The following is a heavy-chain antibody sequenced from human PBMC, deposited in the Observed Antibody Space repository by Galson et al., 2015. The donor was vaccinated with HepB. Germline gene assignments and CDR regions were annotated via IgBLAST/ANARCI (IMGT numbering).Heavy chain of an antibody. D-gene: IGHD2-15*01. V-gene: IGHV3-23*01. CDR2: ISGSGGST. Sequence: SLRLSCAASGFTFSSYAMSWVRQAPGKGLEWVSAISGSGGSTYYADSVKGRFTISRDNSKNTLYLQMNSLRAEDTAVYYCPKDVGRYCSGGSCYSSYFDYWGQGTLVTVSS. CDR3: PKDVGRYCSGGSCYSSYFDY. CDR1: GFTFSSYA. J-gene: IGHJ4*02.